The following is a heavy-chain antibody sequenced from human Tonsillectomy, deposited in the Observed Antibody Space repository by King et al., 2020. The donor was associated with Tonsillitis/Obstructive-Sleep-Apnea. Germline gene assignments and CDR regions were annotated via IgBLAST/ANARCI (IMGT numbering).Heavy chain of an antibody. D-gene: IGHD1-7*01. CDR2: INPNSGGT. CDR3: ASDITATTTGFDY. J-gene: IGHJ4*02. V-gene: IGHV1-2*02. CDR1: GYTFTGYH. Sequence: QVQLVESGAEVKKPGASVKVSCKASGYTFTGYHMYWVRQAPGQGLEWMGWINPNSGGTNYAQKFQGRVTMTRDTSISTAYMELSRLRYDATAVYYCASDITATTTGFDYWGQGTLVTVSS.